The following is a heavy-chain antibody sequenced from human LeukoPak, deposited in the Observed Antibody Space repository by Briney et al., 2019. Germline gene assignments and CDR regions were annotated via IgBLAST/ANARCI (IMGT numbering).Heavy chain of an antibody. CDR3: ARDATYCTNGVCYTRFDY. CDR1: GFTFTSHW. Sequence: PGGSLRLSCAASGFTFTSHWMSWVRQAPGKGLEWVARMNLDGSEKYYVDSVKGRFTISRDNAKTSPYLEMNGLRAEDTAVYYYARDATYCTNGVCYTRFDYWGQGTLVTVSS. J-gene: IGHJ4*02. CDR2: MNLDGSEK. D-gene: IGHD2-8*01. V-gene: IGHV3-7*01.